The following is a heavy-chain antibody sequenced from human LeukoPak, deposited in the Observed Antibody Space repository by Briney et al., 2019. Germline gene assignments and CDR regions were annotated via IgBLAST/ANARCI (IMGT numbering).Heavy chain of an antibody. CDR1: VFTLIDYY. J-gene: IGHJ4*02. D-gene: IGHD5-12*01. CDR2: ISGSGGTT. V-gene: IGHV3-11*01. Sequence: GGSLRLSCVVSVFTLIDYYISWIRQAPGKGLECVSYISGSGGTTYYADSVKGRFAISRDDAKNSVYLQMNSLRAEDTAVYYCARDLNKWLRGLDHWGQGTPVTVSS. CDR3: ARDLNKWLRGLDH.